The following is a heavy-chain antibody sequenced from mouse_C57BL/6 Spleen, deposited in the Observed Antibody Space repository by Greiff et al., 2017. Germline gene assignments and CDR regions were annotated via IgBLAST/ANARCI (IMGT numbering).Heavy chain of an antibody. CDR2: IYPRDGST. CDR3: SRTDYDDDPY. Sequence: QVQLQQSDAELVKPGASVKISCKVSGYTFTDHTIHWMKQRPEQGLEWIGYIYPRDGSTKYNEKFKGKATLTADKSSSTAYMQRSRLTSDDSAVXCCSRTDYDDDPYWGQGTLVTVSA. J-gene: IGHJ3*01. CDR1: GYTFTDHT. V-gene: IGHV1-78*01. D-gene: IGHD2-4*01.